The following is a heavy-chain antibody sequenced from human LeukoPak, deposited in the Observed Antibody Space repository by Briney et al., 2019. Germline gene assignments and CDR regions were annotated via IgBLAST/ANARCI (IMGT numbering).Heavy chain of an antibody. J-gene: IGHJ4*02. CDR2: IYYNGNT. V-gene: IGHV4-59*01. CDR3: ARHGSSWYYFDY. Sequence: PSETLSLTCTVSGGSISSYYWNWIRQPPGKGLEWIGYIYYNGNTYYNPSLKSRVTMSVDMSKNQLSLKLSSVTAADTAVYYCARHGSSWYYFDYWGQGTLVTVSS. D-gene: IGHD6-13*01. CDR1: GGSISSYY.